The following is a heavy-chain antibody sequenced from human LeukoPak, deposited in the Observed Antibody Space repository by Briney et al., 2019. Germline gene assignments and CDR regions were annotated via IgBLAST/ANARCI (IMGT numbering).Heavy chain of an antibody. CDR2: IWYDGSNK. Sequence: TGGSLRLSCAASGFTFSSYGMHWVRQAPGKGLEWVAVIWYDGSNKYYADSVKGRFTISRDNSKNTLYLQMNSLRAEDTAVYYCARDDRVILTGYKPRYYYYYGMDVWGQGTTVTVSS. J-gene: IGHJ6*02. CDR1: GFTFSSYG. D-gene: IGHD3-9*01. V-gene: IGHV3-33*01. CDR3: ARDDRVILTGYKPRYYYYYGMDV.